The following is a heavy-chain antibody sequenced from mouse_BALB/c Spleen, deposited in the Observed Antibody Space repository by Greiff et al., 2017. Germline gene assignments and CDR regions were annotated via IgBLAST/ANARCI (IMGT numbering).Heavy chain of an antibody. CDR2: ISSGGSYT. V-gene: IGHV5-6*01. Sequence: EVQLVESGGDLVKPGGSLKLSCAASGFTFSSYGMSWVRQTPDKRLEWVATISSGGSYTYYPDSVKGRFTISRDNAKNTLYLQMSSLKSEDTAMYYRARQGYGFAYWGQGTLVTVSA. CDR1: GFTFSSYG. J-gene: IGHJ3*01. CDR3: ARQGYGFAY. D-gene: IGHD2-14*01.